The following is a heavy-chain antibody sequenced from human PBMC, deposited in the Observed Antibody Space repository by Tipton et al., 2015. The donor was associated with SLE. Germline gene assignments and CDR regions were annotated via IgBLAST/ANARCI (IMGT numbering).Heavy chain of an antibody. CDR1: GFAFSTYA. Sequence: SLRLSCAASGFAFSTYAMSWVRQAPGKGLEWVSVIYSGGRTYYADSVKGRFTISRDNSKNTLYLQMNSLRAEDTAVYYCARCRPFYLGEVSWGQGTLVTVSS. CDR3: ARCRPFYLGEVS. J-gene: IGHJ5*02. V-gene: IGHV3-23*03. D-gene: IGHD3-10*01. CDR2: IYSGGRT.